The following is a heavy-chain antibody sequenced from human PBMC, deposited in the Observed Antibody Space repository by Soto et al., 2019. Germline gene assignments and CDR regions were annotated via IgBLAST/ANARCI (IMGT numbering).Heavy chain of an antibody. CDR3: ARDNGIAGSFDP. CDR2: ISISSRTI. CDR1: GFTFRSYS. Sequence: QPGGSLRLSCAASGFTFRSYSMNWVRQPPGKGLEWVSYISISSRTIYYADSVKGRFTISRDEAKNSLYLQMNSLRDEDTSVYYCARDNGIAGSFDPWGQGTLVTVSS. J-gene: IGHJ5*02. D-gene: IGHD6-13*01. V-gene: IGHV3-48*02.